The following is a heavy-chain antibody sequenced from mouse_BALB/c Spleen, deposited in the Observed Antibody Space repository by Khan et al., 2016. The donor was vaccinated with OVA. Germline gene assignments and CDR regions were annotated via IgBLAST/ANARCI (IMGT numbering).Heavy chain of an antibody. Sequence: EVELVESGPSLVKPSQTLSLTCSVTGDSITSGYWNWIRKFPGNKLEYMGYISYIGNTYYNPSLKRRISITRDTSKNQNYLQLNSVTTEDTATYYCACELRGFAYWGQGTLVTVSA. CDR3: ACELRGFAY. V-gene: IGHV3-8*02. CDR2: ISYIGNT. J-gene: IGHJ3*01. D-gene: IGHD1-1*01. CDR1: GDSITSGY.